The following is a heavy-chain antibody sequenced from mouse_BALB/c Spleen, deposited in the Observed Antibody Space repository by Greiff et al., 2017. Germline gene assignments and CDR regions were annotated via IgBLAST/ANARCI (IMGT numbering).Heavy chain of an antibody. Sequence: DVMLVESGGGLVKPGGSLKLSCAASGFTFSSYAMSWVRQTPEKRLEWVASISSGGSTYYPDSVKGRFTISRDNARNILYLQMSSLRSEDTAMYYCARRYYYAMDYWGQGTSVTVSS. CDR1: GFTFSSYA. CDR2: ISSGGST. J-gene: IGHJ4*01. CDR3: ARRYYYAMDY. D-gene: IGHD2-14*01. V-gene: IGHV5-6-5*01.